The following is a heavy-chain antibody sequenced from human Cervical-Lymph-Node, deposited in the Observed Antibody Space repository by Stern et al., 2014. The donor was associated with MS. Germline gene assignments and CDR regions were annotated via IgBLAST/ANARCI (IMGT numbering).Heavy chain of an antibody. CDR3: ARGYSTTYLDY. V-gene: IGHV1-3*01. J-gene: IGHJ4*02. D-gene: IGHD6-13*01. CDR2: IHPGNGDA. CDR1: GYTFTNYA. Sequence: QDQLVQSGAEVKKPGASVKVSCKASGYTFTNYALHWVRQAPGQRPEWMGWIHPGNGDAKYSQNFQDRVTITRDTSANTVYMELRSLRVEDTAMYYCARGYSTTYLDYWGQGTLVTVSS.